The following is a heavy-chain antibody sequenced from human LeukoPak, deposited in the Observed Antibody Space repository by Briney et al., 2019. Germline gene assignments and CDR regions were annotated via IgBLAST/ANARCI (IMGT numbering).Heavy chain of an antibody. V-gene: IGHV3-30-3*01. J-gene: IGHJ1*01. CDR1: GFTFSSYA. Sequence: GGSLRLSCAASGFTFSSYAMHWVRQAPGKGLEWVAVISYDGSNKYYADSVKGRSTISRDNSKNTLYLQMNSLRAEDTAVYYCARNGDYYGYWFQHWGQGTLVTVSS. CDR2: ISYDGSNK. CDR3: ARNGDYYGYWFQH. D-gene: IGHD3-10*01.